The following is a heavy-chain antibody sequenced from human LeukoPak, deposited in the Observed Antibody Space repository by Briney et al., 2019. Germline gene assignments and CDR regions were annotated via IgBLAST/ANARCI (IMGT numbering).Heavy chain of an antibody. Sequence: SETLSLTCAVSGGSISRGGYSWSWIRQPPGKGLEWIGYIYHSGSTYYNPSLKSRVTISVDRSKNQFSLKLSSVTAADTAVYYCARVNYYGSGSYGPLYYFDYWGQGTLVTVSS. CDR1: GGSISRGGYS. CDR3: ARVNYYGSGSYGPLYYFDY. V-gene: IGHV4-30-2*01. J-gene: IGHJ4*02. CDR2: IYHSGST. D-gene: IGHD3-10*01.